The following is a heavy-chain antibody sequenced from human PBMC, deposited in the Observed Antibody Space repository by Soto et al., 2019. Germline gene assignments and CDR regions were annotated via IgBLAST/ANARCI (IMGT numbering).Heavy chain of an antibody. J-gene: IGHJ6*02. CDR1: GYSFTSYW. V-gene: IGHV5-10-1*01. Sequence: PGESLKISCKGSGYSFTSYWISWVRQMPGKGLEWMGRIDPSDSYTNYSPSFQGHVTISADKSTSTAYLQWSSLKASDTAMYYCACRPSYSSSSSYYHGRDVWPQGTTVTVSS. CDR3: ACRPSYSSSSSYYHGRDV. D-gene: IGHD6-6*01. CDR2: IDPSDSYT.